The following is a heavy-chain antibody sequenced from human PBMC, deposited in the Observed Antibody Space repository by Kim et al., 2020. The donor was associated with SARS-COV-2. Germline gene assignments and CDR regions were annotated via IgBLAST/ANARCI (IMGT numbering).Heavy chain of an antibody. D-gene: IGHD6-13*01. J-gene: IGHJ4*02. V-gene: IGHV1-2*02. CDR3: AREAAAGNPYFDY. CDR2: INPNSGGT. Sequence: GLEWMGWINPNSGGTNSAQKFQGRVTMTRDKSIRTAYMELSRLRSDDTAVYYCAREAAAGNPYFDYWGQGTLVTVSS.